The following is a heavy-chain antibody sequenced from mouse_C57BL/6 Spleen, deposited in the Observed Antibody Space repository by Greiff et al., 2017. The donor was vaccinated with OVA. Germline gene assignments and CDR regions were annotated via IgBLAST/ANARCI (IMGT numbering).Heavy chain of an antibody. V-gene: IGHV1-80*01. CDR2: IYPGDGDT. CDR1: GYAFSSYW. Sequence: QVQLKQSGAELVKPGASVKISCKASGYAFSSYWMNWVKQRPGKGLEWIGQIYPGDGDTNYNGKFKGKATLTADKSSSTAYMQLSGLTSEDSAVYFCARAGQLRFAYWGQGTLVTVSA. J-gene: IGHJ3*01. D-gene: IGHD3-2*02. CDR3: ARAGQLRFAY.